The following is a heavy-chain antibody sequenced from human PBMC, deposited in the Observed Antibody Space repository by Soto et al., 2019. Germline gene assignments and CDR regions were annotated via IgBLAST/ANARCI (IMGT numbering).Heavy chain of an antibody. CDR2: INHSGST. CDR1: GGSFSGYY. J-gene: IGHJ4*02. CDR3: ARIWPREGGVPKADY. Sequence: SETLCLTCAVYGGSFSGYYWSWIRQPPGKGLEWIGEINHSGSTNYNPSLKSRVTISVDTSKNQFSLKLSSVTAADTAVYYCARIWPREGGVPKADYWGQGTLVTVSS. D-gene: IGHD3-16*01. V-gene: IGHV4-34*01.